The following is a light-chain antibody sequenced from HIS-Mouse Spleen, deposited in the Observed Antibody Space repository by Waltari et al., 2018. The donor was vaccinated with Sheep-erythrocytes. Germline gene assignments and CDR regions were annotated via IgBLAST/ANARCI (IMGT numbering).Light chain of an antibody. Sequence: DIQMTQSPSTLSASGGDRVTITCRARQSISSWLAWYQQKPGKAPKLLIYKASSLESGVPSRFSGSGSGTEFTLTISSLQPDDFATYYCQQYNSYPLTFGGGTKVEIK. CDR3: QQYNSYPLT. CDR2: KAS. CDR1: QSISSW. V-gene: IGKV1-5*03. J-gene: IGKJ4*01.